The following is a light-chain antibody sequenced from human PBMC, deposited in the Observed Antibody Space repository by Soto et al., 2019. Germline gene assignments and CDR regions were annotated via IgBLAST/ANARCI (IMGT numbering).Light chain of an antibody. CDR2: DDS. Sequence: SSELTQPPSVSVAPGQTARITCGGNDIGSYSVHWYQQRPGQAPVLVVYDDSDRPSGIPERFSGSNSGNTATLAISRVEVGDEADYYCQVWDSSSDHAVFGGGTQLTVL. V-gene: IGLV3-21*02. CDR3: QVWDSSSDHAV. CDR1: DIGSYS. J-gene: IGLJ2*01.